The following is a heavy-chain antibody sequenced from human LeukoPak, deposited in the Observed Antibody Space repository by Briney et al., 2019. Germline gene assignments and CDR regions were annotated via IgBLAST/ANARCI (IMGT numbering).Heavy chain of an antibody. V-gene: IGHV3-74*03. D-gene: IGHD2-2*01. CDR1: GFSFSTSW. CDR2: IHSDGIGT. Sequence: GGSLRLSCAASGFSFSTSWMHWVRQAPGKGLVWVSRIHSDGIGTTYADSVKGRFTISRDNSKNTLDLQMNSLRAEDTAVYYCARSADCSSTSCYAMDVWGKGTTVTVSS. J-gene: IGHJ6*04. CDR3: ARSADCSSTSCYAMDV.